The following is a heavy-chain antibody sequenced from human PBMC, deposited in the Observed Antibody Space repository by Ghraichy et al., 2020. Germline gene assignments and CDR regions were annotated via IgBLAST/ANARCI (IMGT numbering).Heavy chain of an antibody. V-gene: IGHV3-48*03. Sequence: GGSLRLSCAASGFTYSSYEMHWVRQAPGKGLEWVSYISSSGSTIYYADSVKGRFTISRDNAKNSLYLQMNSLRAEDTAVYYCARDSRANFFDYWGQGTLVTVSS. D-gene: IGHD1-26*01. J-gene: IGHJ4*02. CDR2: ISSSGSTI. CDR1: GFTYSSYE. CDR3: ARDSRANFFDY.